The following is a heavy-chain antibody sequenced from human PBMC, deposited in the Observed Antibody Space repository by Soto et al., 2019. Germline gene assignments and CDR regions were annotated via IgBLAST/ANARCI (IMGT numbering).Heavy chain of an antibody. J-gene: IGHJ4*02. Sequence: PSETLSLTCTVSGGSLSSSYWSWIRPPPGKGLEWIGYIYHSGSTNYNPSLKSRVTISVDTSKNQFSLKLSSVTAADTAVYYCARGFYDSSGYYYEFDYWGQGTLVTVSS. CDR1: GGSLSSSY. D-gene: IGHD3-22*01. CDR3: ARGFYDSSGYYYEFDY. V-gene: IGHV4-59*01. CDR2: IYHSGST.